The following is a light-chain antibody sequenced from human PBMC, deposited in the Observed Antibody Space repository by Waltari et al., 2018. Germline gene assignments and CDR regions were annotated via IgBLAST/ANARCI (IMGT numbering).Light chain of an antibody. CDR2: DVS. Sequence: QSALTQPASVSGSPGQSITISCPGTSSDVGASNYVPWYQQHPGKAPKLIIFDVSNRPSGVSNRFSGSKSGNTASLTISGLQAEDEADYYCSSYISSSTLELFGGGTSLTVL. J-gene: IGLJ2*01. CDR3: SSYISSSTLEL. CDR1: SSDVGASNY. V-gene: IGLV2-14*03.